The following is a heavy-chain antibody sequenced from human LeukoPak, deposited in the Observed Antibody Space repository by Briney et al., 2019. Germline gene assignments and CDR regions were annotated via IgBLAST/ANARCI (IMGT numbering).Heavy chain of an antibody. J-gene: IGHJ4*02. CDR3: ARAGDSSWQFVGIQLWLSAFDY. CDR1: GFTFTSYS. CDR2: ISGGGGST. V-gene: IGHV3-23*01. Sequence: GGSLRLSCAASGFTFTSYSMNWVRQAPGKGLEWVSTISGGGGSTYYADSVKGRFTISRDNAKNSLYLQMNSLRAEDTAVYYCARAGDSSWQFVGIQLWLSAFDYWGQGTLVTVSS. D-gene: IGHD5-18*01.